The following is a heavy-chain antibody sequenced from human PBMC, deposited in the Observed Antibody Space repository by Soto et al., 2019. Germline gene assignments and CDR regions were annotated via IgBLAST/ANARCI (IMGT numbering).Heavy chain of an antibody. D-gene: IGHD2-2*01. CDR3: ARAPSYCISTGCYGYYYGMDV. Sequence: QVQLQESGPGLVKPSETLSLTCTVSGGSVSSGSYYWSWIRQPPGKGLEWIGYIYYSGSTNYNPSLKRRVTIAVDTTKNQVSMKLSSVTAADTAVYYCARAPSYCISTGCYGYYYGMDVWGQGTTVTVSS. CDR2: IYYSGST. V-gene: IGHV4-61*01. CDR1: GGSVSSGSYY. J-gene: IGHJ6*02.